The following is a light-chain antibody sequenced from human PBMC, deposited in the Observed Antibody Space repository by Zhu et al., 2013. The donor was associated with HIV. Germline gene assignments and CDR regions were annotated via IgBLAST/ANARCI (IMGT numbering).Light chain of an antibody. CDR1: QSVGSTF. CDR2: TND. J-gene: IGKJ4*02. Sequence: DIVLTQSPGTLSLSPGERATLSCRASQSVGSTFLAWYQQKRGQAPRLLIHTNDQRPSGVADRFSGSKSGTSGSLAISGLQAEDEADYYCQSYDNNLSGWVFGGGTKV. CDR3: QSYDNNLSGWV. V-gene: IGKV3-20*01.